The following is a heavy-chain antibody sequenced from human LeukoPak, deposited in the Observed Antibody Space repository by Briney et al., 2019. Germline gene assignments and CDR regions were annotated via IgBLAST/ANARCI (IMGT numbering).Heavy chain of an antibody. D-gene: IGHD6-13*01. CDR3: ARERSSSSRSFDY. Sequence: PGGSLRLSCAASGFTFSSYAMHWVRQAPGKGLEWVAVIWYDGSNKYYADSVKGRFTISRDNSKNTLYLQMNSLRAEDTAVYYCARERSSSSRSFDYWGQGTLVTVSS. CDR1: GFTFSSYA. J-gene: IGHJ4*02. V-gene: IGHV3-33*08. CDR2: IWYDGSNK.